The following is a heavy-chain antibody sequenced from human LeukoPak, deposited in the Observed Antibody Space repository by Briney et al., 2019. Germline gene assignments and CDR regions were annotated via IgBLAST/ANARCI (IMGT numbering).Heavy chain of an antibody. D-gene: IGHD7-27*01. V-gene: IGHV4-61*03. CDR1: GGSVSSGRYY. CDR2: IYNSGST. CDR3: ARDGVPWGEGDY. Sequence: PSETLSLTCTVSGGSVSSGRYYWSWIRQPPGKGLEWIGYIYNSGSTNYNPSLKSRVTISLDTSKNHFSLKLSSVTAADTAVYYCARDGVPWGEGDYWGPGTSVTVYS. J-gene: IGHJ4*02.